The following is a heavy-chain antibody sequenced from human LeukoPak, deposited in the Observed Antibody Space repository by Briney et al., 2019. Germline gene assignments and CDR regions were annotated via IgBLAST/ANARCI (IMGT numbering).Heavy chain of an antibody. CDR3: ATDRATQYFDY. CDR1: GFTFSSYG. D-gene: IGHD2-15*01. Sequence: GGSLRLSCTASGFTFSSYGMHWVRQAPGKGLEWVAFIWYDGSNKYYADSVKGRFTISRDNSRNTLFLQMNSLRAEDTAVYYCATDRATQYFDYWGQGTLVSVSS. CDR2: IWYDGSNK. J-gene: IGHJ4*02. V-gene: IGHV3-33*08.